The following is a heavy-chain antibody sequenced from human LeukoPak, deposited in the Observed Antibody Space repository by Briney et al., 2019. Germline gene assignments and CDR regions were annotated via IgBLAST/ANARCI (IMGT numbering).Heavy chain of an antibody. CDR3: ARAAAGTGYNWFDP. J-gene: IGHJ5*02. V-gene: IGHV4-38-2*01. D-gene: IGHD6-13*01. CDR1: GYSISSGYY. Sequence: ASETLSLTCVVSGYSISSGYYWGWIRQPPGKGLDWIGSIYHSGSTYYNPSLKSRVTISVDTSKNQLSLKLSSVTAADTAVYYCARAAAGTGYNWFDPWGQGTLVTASS. CDR2: IYHSGST.